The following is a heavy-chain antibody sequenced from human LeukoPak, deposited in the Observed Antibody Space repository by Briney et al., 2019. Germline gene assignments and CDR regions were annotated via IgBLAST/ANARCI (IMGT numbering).Heavy chain of an antibody. V-gene: IGHV4-34*01. CDR3: ARPPYPSSGTYYFYY. Sequence: SETLSLTCAVYGGSFSGYYWSWIRQPPGKGLEWIGEIDHSGSTNYNPSLKSRVTISVDTSKNQFSLKLSSVTAADTAVYYCARPPYPSSGTYYFYYWGQGTLVTVSS. D-gene: IGHD3-10*01. CDR2: IDHSGST. CDR1: GGSFSGYY. J-gene: IGHJ4*02.